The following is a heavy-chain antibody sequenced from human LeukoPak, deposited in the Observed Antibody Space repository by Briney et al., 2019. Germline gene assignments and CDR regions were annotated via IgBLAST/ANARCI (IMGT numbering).Heavy chain of an antibody. D-gene: IGHD2-15*01. Sequence: SETLSLTCTVSGDSINSDYWNWIRQPPGKGLEWIGFIYYSGSTNYNPSLKSRVTISVDASRSHFSLKLNSVTAADTAVYYCARRMKLAAKGDAFDIWGQGTMVTVSS. CDR3: ARRMKLAAKGDAFDI. CDR2: IYYSGST. CDR1: GDSINSDY. V-gene: IGHV4-59*08. J-gene: IGHJ3*02.